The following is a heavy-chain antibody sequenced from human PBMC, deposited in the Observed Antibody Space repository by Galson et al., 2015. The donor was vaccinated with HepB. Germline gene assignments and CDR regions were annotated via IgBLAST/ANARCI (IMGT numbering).Heavy chain of an antibody. Sequence: SVKVSCKASGYTFTSYAMNWVRQAPGQGLEWMGWINTNTGNPTYAQGFTGRFVFSLDTSVSTAYLQISSLKAEDTAVYYCARGGSTYYDFWSGPWRSMFWFDPWGQGTLVTVSS. D-gene: IGHD3-3*01. V-gene: IGHV7-4-1*02. CDR2: INTNTGNP. CDR3: ARGGSTYYDFWSGPWRSMFWFDP. J-gene: IGHJ5*02. CDR1: GYTFTSYA.